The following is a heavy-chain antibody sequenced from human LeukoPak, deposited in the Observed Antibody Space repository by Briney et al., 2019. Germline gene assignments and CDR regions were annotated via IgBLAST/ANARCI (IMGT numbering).Heavy chain of an antibody. J-gene: IGHJ3*02. D-gene: IGHD6-13*01. CDR1: GYTLTSYY. V-gene: IGHV1-46*01. CDR2: INPSGGST. Sequence: GASVKVSCKASGYTLTSYYMHWVRQAPGQGLEWMGIINPSGGSTSYAQKVQGRVTMTTDTSTSTAYMELRSLRFDDTAVYYCARDQSVRLLQTSSTYFKHVFAIWGQGSMVTVSS. CDR3: ARDQSVRLLQTSSTYFKHVFAI.